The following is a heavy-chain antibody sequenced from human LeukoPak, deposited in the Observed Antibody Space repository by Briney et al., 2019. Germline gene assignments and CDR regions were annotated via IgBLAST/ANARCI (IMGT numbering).Heavy chain of an antibody. CDR1: GFTISYNY. Sequence: GGSLRLSCVASGFTISYNYMSWVRQAPGKGLQWVSVIYSNTSAYYADSVKGRFTISRDNSKNTLYLQMNSLRAEDTAVYYCAKKVAGSNNCFDPWGQGTLVTVSS. D-gene: IGHD6-19*01. CDR3: AKKVAGSNNCFDP. V-gene: IGHV3-53*01. CDR2: IYSNTSA. J-gene: IGHJ5*02.